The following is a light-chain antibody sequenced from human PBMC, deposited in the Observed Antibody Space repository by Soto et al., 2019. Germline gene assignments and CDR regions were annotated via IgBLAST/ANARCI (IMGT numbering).Light chain of an antibody. J-gene: IGKJ1*01. Sequence: EVVMTQSPATLPVSPGEGVTRSCRASQSVTSNLAWYQHNPGQAPRLLIYGASTRATDVPARFSGSGSGTEFTLTISSLQSEDFAVYYCQQYNNRPPWTFGQGTKV. CDR3: QQYNNRPPWT. CDR2: GAS. V-gene: IGKV3-15*01. CDR1: QSVTSN.